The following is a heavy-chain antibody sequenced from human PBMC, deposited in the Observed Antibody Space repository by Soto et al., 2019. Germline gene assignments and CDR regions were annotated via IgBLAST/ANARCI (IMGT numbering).Heavy chain of an antibody. J-gene: IGHJ4*02. Sequence: EVQLLGSGGGLVQPGGSLRLSCAASGFTFSSYAMSWVRQAPGKGLEWVSAISGSGGSTYYADSVKGRFTISRDNSKNTLYLQMNSLRAEDTAVYYCAKVDYDYVWGSYRYGSYDYWGQGTLVTVSS. V-gene: IGHV3-23*01. CDR2: ISGSGGST. CDR1: GFTFSSYA. CDR3: AKVDYDYVWGSYRYGSYDY. D-gene: IGHD3-16*02.